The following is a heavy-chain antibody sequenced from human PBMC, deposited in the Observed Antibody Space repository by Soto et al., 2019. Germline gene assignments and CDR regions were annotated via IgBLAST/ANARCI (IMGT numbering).Heavy chain of an antibody. CDR1: GGSISSGTAY. J-gene: IGHJ4*02. V-gene: IGHV4-31*03. CDR2: IFYSGSF. Sequence: QVQLQESGPGLVKPSQTPSLTCNVSGGSISSGTAYWSWIRQRPGKGLEWIGYIFYSGSFYYTPSLRGRVMILADTSKNQFTLRLSSVTAADTAVYYCARAPETPSVLGVALPYFFDYWGQGALVTVSS. D-gene: IGHD3-3*01. CDR3: ARAPETPSVLGVALPYFFDY.